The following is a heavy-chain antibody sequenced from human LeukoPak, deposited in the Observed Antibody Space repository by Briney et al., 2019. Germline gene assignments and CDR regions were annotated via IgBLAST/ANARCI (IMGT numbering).Heavy chain of an antibody. CDR2: VSGSGGST. CDR3: AKGGAYYDFWSGYYRGQFDY. V-gene: IGHV3-23*01. Sequence: GGSLRLSCAASGFTISSYAMIWVRQAPGKGLEWVSAVSGSGGSTYYADSVKGRFTISRDNSKNTLYLQMNSLRAEDTAVYYCAKGGAYYDFWSGYYRGQFDYWGQGTLVTVSS. CDR1: GFTISSYA. J-gene: IGHJ4*02. D-gene: IGHD3-3*01.